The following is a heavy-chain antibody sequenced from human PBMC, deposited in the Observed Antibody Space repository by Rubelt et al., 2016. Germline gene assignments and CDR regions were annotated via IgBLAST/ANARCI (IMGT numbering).Heavy chain of an antibody. D-gene: IGHD2-2*01. Sequence: QLQLQESGPGLVKPSETLSLTCTVSGGSISSTTSYWGWIRQPPGKGLEWIGSIYYSGNTSYNPSTKRRITVPVDTVKNQVSLKLCSVTAADTAVYFCARVPYCSSTTCYFSDYWGQGTLVTVSS. J-gene: IGHJ4*02. CDR2: IYYSGNT. V-gene: IGHV4-39*01. CDR1: GGSISSTTSY. CDR3: ARVPYCSSTTCYFSDY.